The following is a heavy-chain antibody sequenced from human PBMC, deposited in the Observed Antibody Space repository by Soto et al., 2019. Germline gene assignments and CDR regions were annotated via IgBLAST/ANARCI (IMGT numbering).Heavy chain of an antibody. D-gene: IGHD3-3*01. CDR2: IYYSGST. J-gene: IGHJ6*03. CDR1: GGSISSYY. Sequence: SETLSLTCTVSGGSISSYYWSWIRQPPGKGLEWIGYIYYSGSTNYNPSLKSRVTISVDTSKNQFSLKLSSVTAADTAVYYCARDHGFWSGYYAGYYYYYMYVWGKGTTVTVSS. V-gene: IGHV4-59*01. CDR3: ARDHGFWSGYYAGYYYYYMYV.